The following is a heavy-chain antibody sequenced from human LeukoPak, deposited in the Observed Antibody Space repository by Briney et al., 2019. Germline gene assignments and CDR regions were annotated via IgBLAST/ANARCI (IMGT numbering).Heavy chain of an antibody. J-gene: IGHJ5*02. Sequence: ESGPTLVKPTQTLTLTCTFSGFSLSTSGVVVGWIRQPPGKALEWLALIYWNDDKRYSPSLKSRLTITKDTSKNQVVLTMTNMDPVDTATYYCAHRRDGYGSGSYVLGFDPWGQGTLVTVSS. D-gene: IGHD3-10*01. CDR2: IYWNDDK. V-gene: IGHV2-5*01. CDR1: GFSLSTSGVV. CDR3: AHRRDGYGSGSYVLGFDP.